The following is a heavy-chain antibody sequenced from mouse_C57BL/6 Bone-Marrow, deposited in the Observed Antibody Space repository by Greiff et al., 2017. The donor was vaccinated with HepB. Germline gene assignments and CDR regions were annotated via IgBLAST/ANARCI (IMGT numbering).Heavy chain of an antibody. V-gene: IGHV5-4*01. CDR1: GFTFSSYA. Sequence: DVKLQESGGGLVKPGGSLKLSCAASGFTFSSYAMSWVRQTPEKRLEWVATISDGGSYTYYPDNVKGRFTISRDNAKNNLYLQMSHLKSEDTAMYYCARDRAGNYYFDYWGQGTTLTVSS. J-gene: IGHJ2*01. CDR2: ISDGGSYT. CDR3: ARDRAGNYYFDY. D-gene: IGHD2-1*01.